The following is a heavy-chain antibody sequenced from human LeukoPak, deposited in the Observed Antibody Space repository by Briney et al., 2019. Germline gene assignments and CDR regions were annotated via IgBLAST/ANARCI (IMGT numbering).Heavy chain of an antibody. V-gene: IGHV1-18*04. D-gene: IGHD6-19*01. CDR1: GYTFTSYY. CDR3: ARDSSFLDSSGWSIFDY. CDR2: ISAYNGNT. J-gene: IGHJ4*02. Sequence: AASVKVSCKASGYTFTSYYMHWVRQAPGQGLEWMGWISAYNGNTNYAQKLQGRVTMTTDTSTSTAYMELRSLRSDDTAVYYCARDSSFLDSSGWSIFDYWGQGTLVTVSS.